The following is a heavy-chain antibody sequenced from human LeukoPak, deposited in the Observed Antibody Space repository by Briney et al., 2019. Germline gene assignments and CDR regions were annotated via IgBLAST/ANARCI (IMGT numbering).Heavy chain of an antibody. CDR1: GFTLSSYA. D-gene: IGHD2-2*01. Sequence: PGGSLRLSCAASGFTLSSYAMHWVRQAPGKGLGWVAVISYDGSNKYYADSVKGRFTISRDNSKNTLYLQMNSLRAEDTAVYYCARDSNYFDYWGQGTLVTVSS. J-gene: IGHJ4*02. CDR2: ISYDGSNK. CDR3: ARDSNYFDY. V-gene: IGHV3-30*04.